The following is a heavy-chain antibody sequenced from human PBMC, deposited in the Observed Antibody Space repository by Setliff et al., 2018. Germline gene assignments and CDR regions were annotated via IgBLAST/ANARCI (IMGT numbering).Heavy chain of an antibody. V-gene: IGHV1-18*01. CDR2: ISAYNGNT. CDR1: GYTFTSYG. D-gene: IGHD3-22*01. J-gene: IGHJ3*02. CDR3: ARGYYYDSSGPAAFDI. Sequence: ASVKVSCKASGYTFTSYGISWVRQAPGQGLEWMGWISAYNGNTSYAQKLQGRVTMTTDTSTSTAYMELRSLRSDDTAVYYCARGYYYDSSGPAAFDIWGQGTMVTVSS.